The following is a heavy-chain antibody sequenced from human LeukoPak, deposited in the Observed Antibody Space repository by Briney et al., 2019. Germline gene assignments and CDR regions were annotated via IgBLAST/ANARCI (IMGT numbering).Heavy chain of an antibody. V-gene: IGHV1-2*02. CDR2: INPNSGGT. CDR3: ARGDVYNDY. D-gene: IGHD5-24*01. Sequence: ASVKVSCKASGYTFTGYYLHWVRQAPGQGLEWMGWINPNSGGTNYAQKFQGRVTMTRDTSITTAYMELSRLRSDDTAFYCCARGDVYNDYWGQGTLVTVSS. CDR1: GYTFTGYY. J-gene: IGHJ4*02.